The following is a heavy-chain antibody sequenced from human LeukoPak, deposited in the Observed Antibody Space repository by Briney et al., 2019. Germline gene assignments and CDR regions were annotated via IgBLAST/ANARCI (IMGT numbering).Heavy chain of an antibody. CDR3: ARETATGWFDP. D-gene: IGHD1-14*01. CDR1: GGSISSYY. V-gene: IGHV4-59*01. CDR2: IYYSGST. J-gene: IGHJ5*02. Sequence: SETLSLTCTVSGGSISSYYWSWIRQPPGKGLEWIGYIYYSGSTNYDPSLKSRVTISVDTSKNQFSLKLSSVTAADTAVYYCARETATGWFDPWGQGTLVTVSS.